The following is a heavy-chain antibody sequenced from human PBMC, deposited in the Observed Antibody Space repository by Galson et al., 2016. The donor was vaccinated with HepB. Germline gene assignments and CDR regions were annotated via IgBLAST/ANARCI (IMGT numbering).Heavy chain of an antibody. CDR3: ARAAGCGGDCFQR. CDR2: IFHSGTT. Sequence: TLSLTCSVSGGSIRSSNYYWSWIRQHPGKGLEWIGYIFHSGTTYYNPSLKSRVIISIDTSKNQFSLTLSSVTAADTAVYYCARAAGCGGDCFQRWGQGALVTVSS. CDR1: GGSIRSSNYY. J-gene: IGHJ1*01. D-gene: IGHD2-21*02. V-gene: IGHV4-31*03.